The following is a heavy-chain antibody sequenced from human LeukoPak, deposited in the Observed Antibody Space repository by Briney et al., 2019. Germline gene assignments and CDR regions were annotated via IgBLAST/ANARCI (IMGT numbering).Heavy chain of an antibody. CDR2: IYTSGGT. D-gene: IGHD2-2*01. CDR3: ASRRCSTTCPEDY. CDR1: GGSISTYY. J-gene: IGHJ4*02. V-gene: IGHV4-4*07. Sequence: SETLSLTCTVSGGSISTYYWSWIRQSAGKGLEWIGRIYTSGGTDYNPSLKSRVTMSVDTSKNQLSLKLSSVTAADTAVYYCASRRCSTTCPEDYWGQGTLVTVSS.